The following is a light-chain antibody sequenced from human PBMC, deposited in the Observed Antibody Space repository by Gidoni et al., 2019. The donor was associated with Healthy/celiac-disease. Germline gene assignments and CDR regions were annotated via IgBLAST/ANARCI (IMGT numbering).Light chain of an antibody. CDR1: QSVSSSY. J-gene: IGKJ2*01. CDR2: GAS. V-gene: IGKV3-20*01. CDR3: QQYGSSPPEYT. Sequence: EIVLTQSPGTLSLSPGERATLSCRASQSVSSSYFAWYQQKPGQAPRLLIYGASSRATDIPDRFSGSGSGTDFTLTISRLEPEDFAVYYCQQYGSSPPEYTFXQXTKLEIK.